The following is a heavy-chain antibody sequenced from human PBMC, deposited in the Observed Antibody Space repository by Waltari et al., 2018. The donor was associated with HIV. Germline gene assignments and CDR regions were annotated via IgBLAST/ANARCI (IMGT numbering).Heavy chain of an antibody. CDR1: GGTFSSYA. D-gene: IGHD2-8*01. CDR2: IIPILGIA. Sequence: QVQLVQSGAEVKKTGSSVKVSCKASGGTFSSYAISWVRQAPGQGLEWMGRIIPILGIANYAQKFQGRVTITADKSTSTAYMELSSLRSEDTAVYYCAAGCTNGVCRMDYWGQGTLVTVSS. J-gene: IGHJ4*02. CDR3: AAGCTNGVCRMDY. V-gene: IGHV1-69*04.